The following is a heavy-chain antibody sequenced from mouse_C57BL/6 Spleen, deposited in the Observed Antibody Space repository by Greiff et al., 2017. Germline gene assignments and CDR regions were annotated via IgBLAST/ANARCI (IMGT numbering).Heavy chain of an antibody. Sequence: VQLQQSGAELVKPGASVKLSCKASGYTFTEYTIHWVKQRSGQGLEWIGWFYPGSGSITYNEKFKDKATLTADKSSSTVYMELSRLTSEDSAVYFCARHEDSSGYLRPYAMDYWGQGTSVTVSS. CDR2: FYPGSGSI. V-gene: IGHV1-62-2*01. D-gene: IGHD3-2*02. J-gene: IGHJ4*01. CDR1: GYTFTEYT. CDR3: ARHEDSSGYLRPYAMDY.